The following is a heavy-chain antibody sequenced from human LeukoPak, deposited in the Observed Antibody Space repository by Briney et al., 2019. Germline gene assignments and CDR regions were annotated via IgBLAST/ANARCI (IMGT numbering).Heavy chain of an antibody. D-gene: IGHD6-19*01. Sequence: AGGSLGFSCAASGSSFSAYYLSWVGQAPGKGLGWVSSISSSTSYMFYADSVRGRFTISRDNAKNSLYLQMNSLRAEDTAVYYCARDRGSGWHTFDYWGQGTLVTVSS. CDR2: ISSSTSYM. CDR3: ARDRGSGWHTFDY. CDR1: GSSFSAYY. V-gene: IGHV3-21*01. J-gene: IGHJ4*02.